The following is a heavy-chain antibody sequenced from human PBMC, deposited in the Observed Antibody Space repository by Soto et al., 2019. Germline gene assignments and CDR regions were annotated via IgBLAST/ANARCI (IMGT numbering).Heavy chain of an antibody. J-gene: IGHJ4*02. CDR2: IYYSGST. D-gene: IGHD4-17*01. Sequence: QVQLQESGPGLVQPSQTLSLACTVSGDSISSGGYYWSWIRQHPGKGLEWIGYIYYSGSTFYNPSLKSRVTISVDTSKNQFSLKLSSVTAADTAVYYCARGLSVTLFDFWGQGTQVTVSS. CDR3: ARGLSVTLFDF. V-gene: IGHV4-31*03. CDR1: GDSISSGGYY.